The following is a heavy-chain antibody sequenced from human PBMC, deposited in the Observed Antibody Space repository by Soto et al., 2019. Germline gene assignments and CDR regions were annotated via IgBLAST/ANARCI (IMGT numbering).Heavy chain of an antibody. CDR2: INGDGSST. Sequence: EVQLVESGGGLVQPGGPLRLPCPAPGFTFSSYWVHWVRQAPGRGLWWVSRINGDGSSTSYADSVKGRFTISRDNAKNTLYLQMNSLRAEDTAVYYCARFPSGQLLNGWGQGTLVTVSS. V-gene: IGHV3-74*01. CDR1: GFTFSSYW. D-gene: IGHD2-2*01. J-gene: IGHJ4*02. CDR3: ARFPSGQLLNG.